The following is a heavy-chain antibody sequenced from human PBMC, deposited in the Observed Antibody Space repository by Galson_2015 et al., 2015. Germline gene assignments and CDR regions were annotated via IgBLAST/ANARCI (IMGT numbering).Heavy chain of an antibody. J-gene: IGHJ3*02. CDR2: ISYDGSNK. CDR3: ARGNAYGGNSARRTERPFAGDAFDI. D-gene: IGHD4-23*01. V-gene: IGHV3-30-3*01. Sequence: SLRLSCAASGFTFSSYAMHWVRQAPGKGLEWVAVISYDGSNKYYADSVKGRFTISRDNSKNTLYLQMNSLRAEDTAVYYCARGNAYGGNSARRTERPFAGDAFDIWGQGTMVTVSS. CDR1: GFTFSSYA.